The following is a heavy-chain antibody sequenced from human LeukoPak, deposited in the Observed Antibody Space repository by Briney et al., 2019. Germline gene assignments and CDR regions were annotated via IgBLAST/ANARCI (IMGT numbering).Heavy chain of an antibody. J-gene: IGHJ3*02. Sequence: PGGSLRLSCAASGFTFSSYAMHWVRQAPGKGLEWVAVISYDGSNKYYADSVKGRFTISRDNSKNTLYLQMNSLRAEDTAVYYCARANERSYPDAFDIWGQGTMVTVSS. CDR1: GFTFSSYA. CDR2: ISYDGSNK. D-gene: IGHD3-16*02. V-gene: IGHV3-30-3*01. CDR3: ARANERSYPDAFDI.